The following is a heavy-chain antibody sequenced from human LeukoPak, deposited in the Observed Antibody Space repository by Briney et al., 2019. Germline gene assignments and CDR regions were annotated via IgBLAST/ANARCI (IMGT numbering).Heavy chain of an antibody. D-gene: IGHD3-10*01. Sequence: SQTLSLTCTVSGGSISSYYWSWIRQPPGKGLEWIGYIYYSGSTNYNPSLKTRVTISVDTSKNQFSLRLSSVTAADRAVYYCARTLNPGPNWFDPWGQGTLV. CDR1: GGSISSYY. V-gene: IGHV4-59*01. CDR2: IYYSGST. CDR3: ARTLNPGPNWFDP. J-gene: IGHJ5*02.